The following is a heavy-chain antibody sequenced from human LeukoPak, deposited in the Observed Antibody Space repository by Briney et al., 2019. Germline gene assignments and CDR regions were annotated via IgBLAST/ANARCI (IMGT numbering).Heavy chain of an antibody. CDR3: AKGYYYGSGADAFDI. J-gene: IGHJ3*02. V-gene: IGHV3-23*01. CDR2: ISGSGGST. CDR1: GFTFSSYA. D-gene: IGHD3-10*01. Sequence: GGSLRLSCAASGFTFSSYAMSWVRQAPGKGLEWVSAISGSGGSTYYAGSVKGRFTISRDNSKNTLYLQMNSLRAEDTAVYYCAKGYYYGSGADAFDIWGQGTMVTVSS.